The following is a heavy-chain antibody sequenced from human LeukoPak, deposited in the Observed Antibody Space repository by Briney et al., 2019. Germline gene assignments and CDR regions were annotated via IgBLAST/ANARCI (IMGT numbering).Heavy chain of an antibody. Sequence: SETLSLTCTVSGGSISSYYWSWIRQPPEKGLEWIGYIYYSGSTNYNPSLKSRVTISVDTSKNQFSLKLSSVTAADTAVYYCARGTLYDSSEFDYWGQGTLVTVSS. D-gene: IGHD3-22*01. CDR2: IYYSGST. V-gene: IGHV4-59*01. CDR3: ARGTLYDSSEFDY. J-gene: IGHJ4*02. CDR1: GGSISSYY.